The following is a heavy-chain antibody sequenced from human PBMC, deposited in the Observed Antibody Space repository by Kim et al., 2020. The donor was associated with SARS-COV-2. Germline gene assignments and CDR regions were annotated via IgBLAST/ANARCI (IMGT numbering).Heavy chain of an antibody. Sequence: SETLSLTCTVSGGSISSSGYYWGWIRQPPGKGLEWIGSVYYTGSTYYNPSLKSRVTISVDTSKNQFSLKLSSVTAADTAMYYCARHVRGTSIRFFGLCQFDYWGEGTLVTVSS. CDR2: VYYTGST. J-gene: IGHJ4*02. CDR3: ARHVRGTSIRFFGLCQFDY. D-gene: IGHD3-3*02. V-gene: IGHV4-39*01. CDR1: GGSISSSGYY.